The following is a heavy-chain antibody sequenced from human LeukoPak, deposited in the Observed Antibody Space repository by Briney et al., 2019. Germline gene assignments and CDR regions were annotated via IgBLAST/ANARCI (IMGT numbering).Heavy chain of an antibody. CDR3: RLPAGYYHSSGYYQDC. Sequence: GGSLRLSCAVSGFTISSYAMHWVRQAPGKGLEWVAVISYDGSNKYYADSVKGRFTISRDNSKNTLYLQMNSLRAEDTAVYYVRLPAGYYHSSGYYQDCWGQGTLVTVSS. V-gene: IGHV3-30*04. CDR2: ISYDGSNK. CDR1: GFTISSYA. J-gene: IGHJ4*02. D-gene: IGHD3-22*01.